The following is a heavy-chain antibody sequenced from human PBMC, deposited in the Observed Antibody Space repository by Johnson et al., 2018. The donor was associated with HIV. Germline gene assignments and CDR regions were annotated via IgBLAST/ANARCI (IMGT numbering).Heavy chain of an antibody. Sequence: QVQLVESGGGVVQPGRSLRLSCAASGFTFSSYGMHWVRQAPGKGLEWVAVIWFDGSNKYYADSVKGLFTISRDNSKNTLSLQMNSLRADDTAVDYCAREWSNTRWTYGLDIWGQWTMVTVSS. J-gene: IGHJ3*02. CDR3: AREWSNTRWTYGLDI. D-gene: IGHD4-17*01. V-gene: IGHV3-33*08. CDR1: GFTFSSYG. CDR2: IWFDGSNK.